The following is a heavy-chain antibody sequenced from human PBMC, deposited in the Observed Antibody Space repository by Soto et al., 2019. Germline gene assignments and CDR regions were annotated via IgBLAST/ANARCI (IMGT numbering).Heavy chain of an antibody. V-gene: IGHV3-48*01. CDR2: ISSSSSTR. D-gene: IGHD2-15*01. J-gene: IGHJ4*02. CDR3: ARGHHLVLAANPVGLFDY. CDR1: GFTFSSYS. Sequence: EVQLVESGGGLVQPGGSLRPSCAASGFTFSSYSMNWVRQAPGKGLERVSFISSSSSTRYYADPVKGRFTISRDNAKNSLYLQMNSLRAEDTAVYYCARGHHLVLAANPVGLFDYWGQGTLVTVSS.